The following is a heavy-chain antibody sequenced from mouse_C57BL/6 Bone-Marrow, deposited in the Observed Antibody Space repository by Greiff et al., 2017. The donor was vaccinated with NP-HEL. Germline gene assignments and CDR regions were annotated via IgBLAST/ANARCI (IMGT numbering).Heavy chain of an antibody. D-gene: IGHD4-1*01. CDR1: GYTFTSYW. V-gene: IGHV1-64*01. Sequence: QVQLQQPGAELVKPGASVKLSCKASGYTFTSYWMHWVKQRPGQGLEWIGMIHPNSGSTNYNEKFKSKATLTVDKSSSTAYMQLSSLTSEDSAVYYCETNWDYAMDYWGQGTSVTVSS. CDR3: ETNWDYAMDY. CDR2: IHPNSGST. J-gene: IGHJ4*01.